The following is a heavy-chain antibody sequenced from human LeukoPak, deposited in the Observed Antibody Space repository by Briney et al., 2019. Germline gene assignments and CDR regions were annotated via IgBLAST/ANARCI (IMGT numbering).Heavy chain of an antibody. Sequence: PGGSLRLSCAASGFTFSGSTMHWVRQASGKGLEWVGRIRSKANSYATAYAASVKGRFTISRDDSKNTAYLQMNSLKTEDTAVYYCAKINSGSYTDYWGQGTLVTVSS. J-gene: IGHJ4*02. CDR2: IRSKANSYAT. V-gene: IGHV3-73*01. CDR3: AKINSGSYTDY. CDR1: GFTFSGST. D-gene: IGHD1-26*01.